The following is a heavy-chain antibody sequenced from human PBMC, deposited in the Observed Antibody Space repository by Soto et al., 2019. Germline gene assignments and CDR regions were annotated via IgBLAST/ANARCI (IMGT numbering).Heavy chain of an antibody. Sequence: XSVKVSCKASVYTFSTHAMHWVRQAPGQSLEWMGWINGGTGQTKHSHRFQDRVTITRDTSASTAYMELSSLRSEDTAVYYCARGKGMEENYYYYGLDIWGQGPTVTVS. J-gene: IGHJ6*02. CDR1: VYTFSTHA. CDR3: ARGKGMEENYYYYGLDI. V-gene: IGHV1-3*01. D-gene: IGHD1-1*01. CDR2: INGGTGQT.